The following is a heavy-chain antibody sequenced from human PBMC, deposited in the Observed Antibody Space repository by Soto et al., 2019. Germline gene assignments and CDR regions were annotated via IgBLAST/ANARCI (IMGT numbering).Heavy chain of an antibody. CDR2: IYSGGST. J-gene: IGHJ4*02. Sequence: GGSLRLSCAASGFGFTFSTPAMSWVRQAPGKGLEWVSVIYSGGSTYYAGSVKGRFTISRDNSKNTLYLQMNSLRAEDTAVYYCARDQTGSGWYFHWGQGTLVTVSS. CDR1: GFGFTFSTPA. D-gene: IGHD6-19*01. CDR3: ARDQTGSGWYFH. V-gene: IGHV3-53*01.